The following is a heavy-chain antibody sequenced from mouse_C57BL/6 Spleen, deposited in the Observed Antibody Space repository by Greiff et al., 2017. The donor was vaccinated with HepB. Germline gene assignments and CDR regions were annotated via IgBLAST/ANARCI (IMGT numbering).Heavy chain of an antibody. CDR3: ARSGYYYGSSDWYFDV. CDR1: GYTFTNYW. CDR2: IYPGGGYT. Sequence: QVQLQQSGAELVRPGTSVKMSCKASGYTFTNYWIGWAKQRPGHGLEWIGDIYPGGGYTNYNEKFKGKATLTADKSSSTAYMQFSSLTSEDSAIYYCARSGYYYGSSDWYFDVWGTGTTVTVSS. D-gene: IGHD1-1*01. V-gene: IGHV1-63*01. J-gene: IGHJ1*03.